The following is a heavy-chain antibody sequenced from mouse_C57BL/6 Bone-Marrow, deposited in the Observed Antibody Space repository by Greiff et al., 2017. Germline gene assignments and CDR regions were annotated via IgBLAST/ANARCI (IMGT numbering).Heavy chain of an antibody. CDR1: GYSITSGYY. J-gene: IGHJ2*01. CDR3: ARNPYDGYSYYFDY. Sequence: VQLQESGPGLVKPSQSLSLTCSVTGYSITSGYYWNWIRQFPGNKLEWMGYISYDGSNNYNPSLKNRISITLDTSKNQFFLKLNSVTTEDTATYYCARNPYDGYSYYFDYWGQGTTLTVSS. V-gene: IGHV3-6*01. CDR2: ISYDGSN. D-gene: IGHD2-3*01.